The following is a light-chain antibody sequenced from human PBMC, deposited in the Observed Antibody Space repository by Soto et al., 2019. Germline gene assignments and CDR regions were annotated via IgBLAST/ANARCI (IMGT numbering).Light chain of an antibody. V-gene: IGKV3-11*01. CDR3: QQLRIWPLT. Sequence: IVLTQSPATLSLSLGQRATLSCRASQSVSSNLAWYQQKPGQPPRLLIYDASNRATGIPARFSGSGSGTDFTLTISSLEPEDLPVYYCQQLRIWPLTFGGGTKVEIK. CDR2: DAS. CDR1: QSVSSN. J-gene: IGKJ4*01.